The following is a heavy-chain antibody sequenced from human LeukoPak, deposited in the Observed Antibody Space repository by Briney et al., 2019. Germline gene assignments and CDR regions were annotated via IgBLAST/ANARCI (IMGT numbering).Heavy chain of an antibody. V-gene: IGHV3-21*01. CDR2: ISSSSRYI. D-gene: IGHD6-19*01. J-gene: IGHJ6*03. CDR1: GFTLRSYS. Sequence: PGGSLRLSCAASGFTLRSYSMNWVRQAPGKGRDGVSSISSSSRYIYYADSVKGRFTISRDNAKNSLYLQMNSLRAEETAVYYCARDIGGALYYYYMDVWGKGTTVTVSS. CDR3: ARDIGGALYYYYMDV.